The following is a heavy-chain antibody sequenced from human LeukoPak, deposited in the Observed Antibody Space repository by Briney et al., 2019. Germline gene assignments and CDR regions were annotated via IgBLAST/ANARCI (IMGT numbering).Heavy chain of an antibody. CDR1: GGSITSGTYY. J-gene: IGHJ6*03. CDR3: ARDRGVRDNYSYYYYMDV. Sequence: SETLSLTCTVSGGSITSGTYYWSWIRPPAGKGLEWIGRIYASGTANYNPSLKSRVTISVDTSKNQFSLKLNSVTAADTALYYCARDRGVRDNYSYYYYMDVWGKGTTVTVSS. V-gene: IGHV4-61*02. CDR2: IYASGTA. D-gene: IGHD3-10*01.